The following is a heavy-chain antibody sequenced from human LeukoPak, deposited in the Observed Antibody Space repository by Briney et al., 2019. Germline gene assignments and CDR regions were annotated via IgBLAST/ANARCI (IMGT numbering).Heavy chain of an antibody. J-gene: IGHJ4*02. D-gene: IGHD3-22*01. CDR1: GYTFTGYY. CDR2: INPNSGGT. Sequence: ASVTVSCKASGYTFTGYYMHWVRQAPGQGLEWMGWINPNSGGTNYAQKFQGRVTMTRDTSISTAYMELSRLRSDDTAVYYCARDFDYAYYYDSSGYVDYWGQGTLVTVSS. V-gene: IGHV1-2*02. CDR3: ARDFDYAYYYDSSGYVDY.